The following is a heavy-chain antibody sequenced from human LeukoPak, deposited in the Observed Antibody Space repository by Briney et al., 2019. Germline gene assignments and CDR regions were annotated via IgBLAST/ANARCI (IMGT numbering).Heavy chain of an antibody. V-gene: IGHV3-23*01. CDR1: GFTFSSYA. Sequence: QAGGSLRLSCAASGFTFSSYAMSWVRQAPGKGLEWVSAISGSGGSTYYADSVKGRFTISRDNSKNTLCLQMNSLRAEDTAVYYCAKRKGHCGGDCPHAFDIWGQGTMVTVSS. J-gene: IGHJ3*02. CDR2: ISGSGGST. D-gene: IGHD2-21*02. CDR3: AKRKGHCGGDCPHAFDI.